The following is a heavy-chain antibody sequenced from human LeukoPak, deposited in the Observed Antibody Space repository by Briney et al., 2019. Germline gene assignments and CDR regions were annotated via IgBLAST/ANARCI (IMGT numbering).Heavy chain of an antibody. J-gene: IGHJ4*02. Sequence: GGSLRLSCAASGFTFSSYSMNWVRQAPGKGLEWVSSISSSSSYIYYADSVKGRFTISRDNAKNSLYLQMNSLRAEDTAVYYCAKDNGAYYGSGSYDYNDYWGQGTLVTVSS. CDR3: AKDNGAYYGSGSYDYNDY. D-gene: IGHD3-10*01. V-gene: IGHV3-21*01. CDR2: ISSSSSYI. CDR1: GFTFSSYS.